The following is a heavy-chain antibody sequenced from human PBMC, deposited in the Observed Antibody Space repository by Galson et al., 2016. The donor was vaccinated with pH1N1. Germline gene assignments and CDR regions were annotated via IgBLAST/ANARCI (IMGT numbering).Heavy chain of an antibody. D-gene: IGHD6-13*01. Sequence: SLSLTCTVSGGSISSGSYYWRWIRQPAGKGLAWIGYIYTSGSTSYSPSLKSRVTISGDTSKNQFSLKLSSVTAADTAVYYCARTTAAAGTFYFDYWGQGTLVTVSS. CDR3: ARTTAAAGTFYFDY. CDR2: IYTSGST. J-gene: IGHJ4*02. V-gene: IGHV4-61*09. CDR1: GGSISSGSYY.